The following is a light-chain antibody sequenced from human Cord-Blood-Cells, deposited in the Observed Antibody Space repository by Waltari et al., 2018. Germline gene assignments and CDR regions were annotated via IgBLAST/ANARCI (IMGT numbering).Light chain of an antibody. CDR3: AAWDDSLSGYV. V-gene: IGLV1-47*01. CDR2: RNN. J-gene: IGLJ1*01. CDR1: SSNIGSNY. Sequence: QSVLTQPPSASGTPGQRVTISCSGSSSNIGSNYVYWYKQLPGTAPKLLIYRNNQRPAGVPDRCSGSKSGTSASLAISGLRSEDEADYYCAAWDDSLSGYVFGTGTKVTVL.